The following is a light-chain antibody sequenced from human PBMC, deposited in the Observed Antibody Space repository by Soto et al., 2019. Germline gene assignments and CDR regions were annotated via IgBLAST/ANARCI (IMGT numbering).Light chain of an antibody. J-gene: IGKJ5*01. CDR2: DTS. V-gene: IGKV3-11*01. Sequence: ERVLTQSPATLTLSPGERATLSCRASQSVRNYLAWYQQKPSQAPRLLIYDTSNRATGIPPRFSGSGSETDFTLTINSLEPEDFAVYYCQQRYSWPPITFGQGTLLEI. CDR3: QQRYSWPPIT. CDR1: QSVRNY.